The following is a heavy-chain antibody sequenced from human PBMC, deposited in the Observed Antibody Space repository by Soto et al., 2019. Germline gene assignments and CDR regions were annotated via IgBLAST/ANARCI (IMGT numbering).Heavy chain of an antibody. Sequence: PGGSLRLSCAASGFTFSSYSMNWVRQAPGKGLEWVSSISSSSSYIYYADSVKGRFTISRDNAKNSLYLQMNSLRAEDTAVYYCARDSSDSSGHFWFDPWGQGTLVTVSS. CDR2: ISSSSSYI. V-gene: IGHV3-21*01. D-gene: IGHD3-22*01. J-gene: IGHJ5*02. CDR1: GFTFSSYS. CDR3: ARDSSDSSGHFWFDP.